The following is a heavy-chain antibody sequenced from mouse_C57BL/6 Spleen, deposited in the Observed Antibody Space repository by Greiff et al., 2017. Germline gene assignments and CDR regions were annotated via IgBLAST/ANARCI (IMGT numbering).Heavy chain of an antibody. CDR3: ARWYYGSSYAMDY. J-gene: IGHJ4*01. V-gene: IGHV1-4*01. CDR2: INPSSGYT. D-gene: IGHD1-1*01. Sequence: LVESGAELARPGASVKMSCKASGYTFTSYTMHWVKQRPGQGLEWIGYINPSSGYTKYNQKFKDKATLTADKSSSTAYMQLSSLTSEDSAVYYCARWYYGSSYAMDYWGQGTSVTVSS. CDR1: GYTFTSYT.